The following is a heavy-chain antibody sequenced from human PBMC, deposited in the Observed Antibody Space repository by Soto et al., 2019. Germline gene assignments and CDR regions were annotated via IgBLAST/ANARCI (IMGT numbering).Heavy chain of an antibody. D-gene: IGHD1-26*01. CDR1: GYTFTSYA. CDR3: VRVGRALNWYFDL. Sequence: QVQLVQSGAEVKEPGASVEVSCRASGYTFTSYAVNWVRQATGQGLEWMGWVDPNSGNRGCAQKFQGRATMTSDTSITTAYMELSSLRSEDTAVYYCVRVGRALNWYFDLWGRGTLVTVSS. V-gene: IGHV1-8*01. CDR2: VDPNSGNR. J-gene: IGHJ2*01.